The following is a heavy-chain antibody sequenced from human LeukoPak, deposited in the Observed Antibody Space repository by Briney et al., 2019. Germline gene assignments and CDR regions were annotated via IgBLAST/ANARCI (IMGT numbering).Heavy chain of an antibody. Sequence: GGSLRLSCAASRFTFSNYWMSWVRQAPGKGLEWVASIIPDGTTQYYVDSMKGRFTISRDNAKNSLYLQVNSLRVEDTAVYYCADVDANAWGQGTLVTVSS. CDR3: ADVDANA. CDR1: RFTFSNYW. J-gene: IGHJ5*02. V-gene: IGHV3-7*01. D-gene: IGHD2-15*01. CDR2: IIPDGTTQ.